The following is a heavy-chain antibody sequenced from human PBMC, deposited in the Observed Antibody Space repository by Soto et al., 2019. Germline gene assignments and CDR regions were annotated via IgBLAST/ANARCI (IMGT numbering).Heavy chain of an antibody. CDR1: GGSFSGYY. J-gene: IGHJ5*02. CDR3: AREAGTWHLPLNWFDP. V-gene: IGHV4-34*01. Sequence: TLSLTCAVYGGSFSGYYWTWIRQPPGTGLEWIGEINHSGSTNYNPSLKSRVTISVDTSKNQFSLKLTSVTAADTAVYYCAREAGTWHLPLNWFDPWGQGTLVTVSS. CDR2: INHSGST. D-gene: IGHD6-19*01.